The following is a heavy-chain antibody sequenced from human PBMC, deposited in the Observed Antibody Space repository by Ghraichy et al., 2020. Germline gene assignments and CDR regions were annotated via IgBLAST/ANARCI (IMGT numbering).Heavy chain of an antibody. D-gene: IGHD2-2*01. Sequence: GSLRLSCAASGFTFSSYWMSWVRQAPGKGLEWVANIKQDGSEKYYVDSVKGRFTISRDNAKNSLYLQMNSLRAEDTAVYYCARVKVVVPAGPLYYYYYMDVWGKGTTVTVSS. V-gene: IGHV3-7*03. CDR2: IKQDGSEK. CDR1: GFTFSSYW. CDR3: ARVKVVVPAGPLYYYYYMDV. J-gene: IGHJ6*03.